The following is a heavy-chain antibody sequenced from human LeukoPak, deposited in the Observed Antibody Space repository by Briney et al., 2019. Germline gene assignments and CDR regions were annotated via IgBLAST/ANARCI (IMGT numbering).Heavy chain of an antibody. J-gene: IGHJ4*02. CDR1: GFTVSSNY. CDR3: ARDFCGSGSYCSDY. CDR2: IYSGGST. D-gene: IGHD3-10*01. Sequence: QPGGSLRLSCAASGFTVSSNYMSWVRQAPGKGLEWVSVIYSGGSTYYADSVKGRFTISRDNSKNTLYLQMNSLRAEDTAVYYCARDFCGSGSYCSDYWGQGTLVTVSS. V-gene: IGHV3-53*01.